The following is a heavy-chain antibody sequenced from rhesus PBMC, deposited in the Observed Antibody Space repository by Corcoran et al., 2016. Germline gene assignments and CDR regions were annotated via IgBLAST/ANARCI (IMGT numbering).Heavy chain of an antibody. Sequence: QVQLQESGPGLVKPSETLSLTCAVSGYSISRGSGCRWIRQPPGTGPVGIGYIGGSSGSTNYNPSLKSRVTISKDTSKNQFSLKLSSVTAADTAVYYCARDDKYYEDDHWLLLHRGFDVWGPGVLVTVSS. J-gene: IGHJ5-1*01. CDR2: IGGSSGST. CDR3: ARDDKYYEDDHWLLLHRGFDV. D-gene: IGHD3-9*01. V-gene: IGHV4-127*01. CDR1: GYSISRGSG.